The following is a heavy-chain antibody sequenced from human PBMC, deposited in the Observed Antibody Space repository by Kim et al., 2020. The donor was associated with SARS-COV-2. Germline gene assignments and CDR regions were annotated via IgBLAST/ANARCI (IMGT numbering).Heavy chain of an antibody. V-gene: IGHV3-53*01. J-gene: IGHJ4*02. CDR3: ARMIGGSGYSQFDY. D-gene: IGHD3-22*01. Sequence: ADSAKGRFSISRDNSKNTLYLQMSSLRAEDTAMYFCARMIGGSGYSQFDYWGQGTLVTVSS.